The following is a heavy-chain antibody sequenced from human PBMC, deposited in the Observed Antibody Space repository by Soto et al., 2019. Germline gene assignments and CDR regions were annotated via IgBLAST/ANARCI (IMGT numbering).Heavy chain of an antibody. V-gene: IGHV4-30-4*01. CDR3: ARVGKVYSYGYLAFDY. Sequence: SETLSLTCTVSGGSISSADYYWSWIRQPPGKGLEWIGYIYYSGTIYYNPSLKSRVTISVDTSKIQFSLKLSSVTAADTAVYYCARVGKVYSYGYLAFDYWGQGTLVTVS. D-gene: IGHD5-18*01. CDR2: IYYSGTI. CDR1: GGSISSADYY. J-gene: IGHJ4*02.